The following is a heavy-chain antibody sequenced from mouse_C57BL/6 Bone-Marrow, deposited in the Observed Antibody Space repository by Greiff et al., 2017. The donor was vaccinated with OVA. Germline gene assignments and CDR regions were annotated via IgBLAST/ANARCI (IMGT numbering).Heavy chain of an antibody. CDR2: INPSTGGT. Sequence: VQLQESGPELVKPGASVKISCKASGYSFTGYYMNWVKQSPEKSLEWIGEINPSTGGTTYNQKFKAKATLTVDKSSSTAYMQLKSLTSEDSAGYDCARGGTCPFAYWGQGTLVTVSA. CDR3: ARGGTCPFAY. CDR1: GYSFTGYY. V-gene: IGHV1-42*01. D-gene: IGHD4-1*01. J-gene: IGHJ3*01.